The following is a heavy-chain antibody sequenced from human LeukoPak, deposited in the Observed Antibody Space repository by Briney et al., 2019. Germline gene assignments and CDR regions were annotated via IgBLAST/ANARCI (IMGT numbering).Heavy chain of an antibody. V-gene: IGHV3-9*01. CDR3: AKSGFGLVSRDINY. CDR2: ISGNSGLI. Sequence: GGSLRLSCAASGFTFDDYAMHWVRHAPGKGLEWVSGISGNSGLIGYADSVKGRFTISRDNAKKSLYLQMNSLRAEDTALYYCAKSGFGLVSRDINYWGQGTLVTVSS. D-gene: IGHD3-10*01. J-gene: IGHJ4*02. CDR1: GFTFDDYA.